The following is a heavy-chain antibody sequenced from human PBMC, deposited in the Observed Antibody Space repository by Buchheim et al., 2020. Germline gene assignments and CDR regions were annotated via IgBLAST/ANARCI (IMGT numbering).Heavy chain of an antibody. V-gene: IGHV2-70*15. CDR2: IGWDDED. D-gene: IGHD3-22*01. J-gene: IGHJ4*02. CDR3: ARIPNYYASSGYFDY. CDR1: GFSITSGGVC. Sequence: QVTLRESGPALAKPTQTLTLTCSLSGFSITSGGVCVSWIRQPPGKALEWLARIGWDDEDEFRPSLKSRLSISKDTSKNQVVLTVTNVDPEDTATYYCARIPNYYASSGYFDYWGQG.